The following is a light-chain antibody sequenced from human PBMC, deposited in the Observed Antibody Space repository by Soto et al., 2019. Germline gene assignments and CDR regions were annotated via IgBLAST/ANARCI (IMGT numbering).Light chain of an antibody. J-gene: IGLJ2*01. CDR1: SSDVGGHNY. Sequence: QSALTQPASVSGSPGQSSTISCTGTSSDVGGHNYVSWYQQHPGTAPKLIIYEVTNRPSGVSKRFSVTKSGHTAPLPISELQAEDAADYYCSSDTSSTALDVVFGGGTQRTVL. CDR2: EVT. CDR3: SSDTSSTALDVV. V-gene: IGLV2-14*01.